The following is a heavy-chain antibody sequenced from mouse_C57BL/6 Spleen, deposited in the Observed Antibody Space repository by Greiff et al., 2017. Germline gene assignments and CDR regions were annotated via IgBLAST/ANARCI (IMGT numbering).Heavy chain of an antibody. Sequence: QVQLQQPGAELVKPGASVKLSCKASGYTFNSYWMHWVKQRPGQGLEWIGMIHPNSGSTNYNEKFKSKATLTVDKSSSTAYMQLSSLTSEDSAVYYCARDGGSSHWYFYVWGTGTTVTVSS. J-gene: IGHJ1*03. CDR3: ARDGGSSHWYFYV. CDR2: IHPNSGST. CDR1: GYTFNSYW. D-gene: IGHD1-1*01. V-gene: IGHV1-64*01.